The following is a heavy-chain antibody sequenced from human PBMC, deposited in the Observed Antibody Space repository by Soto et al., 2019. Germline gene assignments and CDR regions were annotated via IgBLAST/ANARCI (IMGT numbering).Heavy chain of an antibody. D-gene: IGHD6-13*01. V-gene: IGHV3-23*01. CDR3: AKAEGSRYGNDYSQH. Sequence: PGGSLRLSCAASGFTFSTYSINWVRQAPWKGLEWVSLIISSGVSTYYADSVKGRFTISRDNSKNTLYLQMNSLRADDTAVYYCAKAEGSRYGNDYSQHLGQGTLVTVSS. J-gene: IGHJ1*01. CDR1: GFTFSTYS. CDR2: IISSGVST.